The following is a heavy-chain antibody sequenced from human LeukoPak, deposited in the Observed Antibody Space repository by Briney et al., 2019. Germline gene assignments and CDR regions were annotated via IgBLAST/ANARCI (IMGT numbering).Heavy chain of an antibody. CDR2: FIGDGSST. D-gene: IGHD5-18*01. Sequence: GGSLGLSCAASGLPFSSYGLHWVRKAPGKGLEWFSVFIGDGSSTSYADSVKGRFTISRDNAKNTLYLQMNSLRAEDTAVYYCARDGRYGPYYYYYGMDVWGQGTTVTVSS. V-gene: IGHV3-74*01. J-gene: IGHJ6*02. CDR3: ARDGRYGPYYYYYGMDV. CDR1: GLPFSSYG.